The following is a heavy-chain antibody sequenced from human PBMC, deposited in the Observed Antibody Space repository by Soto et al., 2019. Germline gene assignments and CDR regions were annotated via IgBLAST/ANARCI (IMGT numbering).Heavy chain of an antibody. CDR1: GGTFSSYA. V-gene: IGHV1-69*13. J-gene: IGHJ6*02. CDR3: ARDMDPPKAAATPRDYYYYYGMDV. Sequence: SVKVSCKASGGTFSSYAISWVRQAPGQGLEWMGGIIPIFGTANYAQKFQGRVTITADESTSTAYMELSSLRSEDTAVYYCARDMDPPKAAATPRDYYYYYGMDVWGQGTTVTVSS. D-gene: IGHD2-2*01. CDR2: IIPIFGTA.